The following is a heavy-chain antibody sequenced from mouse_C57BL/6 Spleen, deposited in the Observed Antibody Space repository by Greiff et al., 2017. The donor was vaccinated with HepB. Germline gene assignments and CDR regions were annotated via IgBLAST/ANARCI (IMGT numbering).Heavy chain of an antibody. V-gene: IGHV3-1*01. J-gene: IGHJ4*01. CDR2: ISYSGST. D-gene: IGHD2-10*01. CDR1: GYSITSGYD. Sequence: EVKLQESGPGMVKPSQSLSLTCTVTGYSITSGYDWHWIRHFPGNKLEWMGYISYSGSTNYNPSLKSRISITHDTSKNHFFLKLNSVTTEDTATYYCARGPSYGAMDYWGQGTSVTVSS. CDR3: ARGPSYGAMDY.